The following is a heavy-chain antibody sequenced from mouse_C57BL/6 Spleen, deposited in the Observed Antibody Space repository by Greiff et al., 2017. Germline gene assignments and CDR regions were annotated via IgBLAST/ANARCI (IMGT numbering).Heavy chain of an antibody. J-gene: IGHJ4*01. D-gene: IGHD2-4*01. CDR3: ARPYDYDEDYAMDY. CDR2: ISSGGSYT. CDR1: GFTFSSYG. Sequence: EVNLVESGGDLVKPGGSLKLSCAASGFTFSSYGMSWVRQTPDKRLEWVATISSGGSYTDYPDSVKGRFTISRDNAKNTLYLQMSSLKSEDTAMYYCARPYDYDEDYAMDYWGQGTSVTVSS. V-gene: IGHV5-6*01.